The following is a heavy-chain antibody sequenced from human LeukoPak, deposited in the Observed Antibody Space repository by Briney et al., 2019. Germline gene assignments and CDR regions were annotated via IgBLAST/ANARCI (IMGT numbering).Heavy chain of an antibody. CDR1: GVPISSVGYS. J-gene: IGHJ3*02. V-gene: IGHV4-31*03. D-gene: IGHD2-15*01. Sequence: ASETLSFNGTVSGVPISSVGYSWSWIGQHPGKGLESSGYIYYNRNTSHITSLKSRITISVDTNKNQSSLKLSAVTAADTGVYYCASTADNCSGGGGAARLPANIDIWGQGTMVTVSS. CDR3: ASTADNCSGGGGAARLPANIDI. CDR2: IYYNRNT.